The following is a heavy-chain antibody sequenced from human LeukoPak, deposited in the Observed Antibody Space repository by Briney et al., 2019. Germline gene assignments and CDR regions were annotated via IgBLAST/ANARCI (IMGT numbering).Heavy chain of an antibody. D-gene: IGHD1-26*01. CDR3: TRGSLSGSSRDY. V-gene: IGHV1-8*01. CDR1: GYTFTGYD. J-gene: IGHJ4*02. CDR2: MNPYTGDT. Sequence: ASVRVSCKASGYTFTGYDINWVRQATGQGLEWMGWMNPYTGDTGYAQNFQGRVTMTRNTSIDTAYMDLRGLRSEDTAVYYCTRGSLSGSSRDYWGQGTLVTLSS.